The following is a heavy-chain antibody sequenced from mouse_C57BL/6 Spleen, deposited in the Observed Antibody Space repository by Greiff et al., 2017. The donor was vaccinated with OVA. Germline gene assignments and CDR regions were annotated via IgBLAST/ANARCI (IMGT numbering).Heavy chain of an antibody. J-gene: IGHJ2*01. CDR3: ARWDYSNPDY. CDR1: GYSFTGYY. Sequence: VQLKQSGPELVKPGASVKISCKASGYSFTGYYMNWVKQSPEKSLEWIGEINPSTGGTTYNQKFKAKATLTVDKSSSTAYMQLKSLTSEDSAVYYCARWDYSNPDYWGQGTTLTVSS. D-gene: IGHD2-5*01. CDR2: INPSTGGT. V-gene: IGHV1-42*01.